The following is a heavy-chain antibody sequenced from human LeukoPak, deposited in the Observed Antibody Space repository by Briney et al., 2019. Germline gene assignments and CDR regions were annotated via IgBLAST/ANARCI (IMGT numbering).Heavy chain of an antibody. Sequence: SETLSLTCTVSGGSISSYYWSWIRQPPGKGLEWIGYIYYSGSTNYNPSLKSRVTISVDTSKNQFSLKLSSVTAADTAVYYCARLRIAAAGAPLDYWGQGTLVTVSS. CDR3: ARLRIAAAGAPLDY. J-gene: IGHJ4*02. CDR1: GGSISSYY. CDR2: IYYSGST. V-gene: IGHV4-59*08. D-gene: IGHD6-13*01.